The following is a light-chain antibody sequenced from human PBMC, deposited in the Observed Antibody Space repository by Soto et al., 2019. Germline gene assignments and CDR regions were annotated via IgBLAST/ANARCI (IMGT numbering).Light chain of an antibody. J-gene: IGKJ5*01. CDR1: QSVSSY. V-gene: IGKV3-11*01. Sequence: EIVLTQSPATLSLSPGERATLSCRASQSVSSYLAWYQQKPGQAPRLLIYDASNRATGIPTRFSGSGSGTDFTLTIRRLETEDFAVYYCQKGRGITFGQGTRLEIK. CDR3: QKGRGIT. CDR2: DAS.